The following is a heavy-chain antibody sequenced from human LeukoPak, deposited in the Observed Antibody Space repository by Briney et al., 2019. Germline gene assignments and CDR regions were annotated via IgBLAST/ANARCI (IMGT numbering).Heavy chain of an antibody. CDR2: IYSSVST. V-gene: IGHV4-39*07. Sequence: SETLSLTCTVSGGSISSNAYYWAWIRQPPGKGLEWIGSIYSSVSTYYNPSLKSRVTISVDTSKNQFSLKLSSVTAADTAVYYCARDVVSLARAFDIWGQGTMVTVSS. D-gene: IGHD2-21*01. CDR1: GGSISSNAYY. J-gene: IGHJ3*02. CDR3: ARDVVSLARAFDI.